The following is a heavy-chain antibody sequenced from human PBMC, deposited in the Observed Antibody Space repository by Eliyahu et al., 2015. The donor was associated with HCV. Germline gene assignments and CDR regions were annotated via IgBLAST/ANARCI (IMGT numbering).Heavy chain of an antibody. Sequence: QVQLQQWGAGLLKPSETLSLTCAVYGGSFSXYYWXXIRQPPGKGLEWIGEINHSGSTNYNPSLKSRVTISVDTSKNQFSLKLSSVTAADTAVYYCARATYTTRDSTVTSYWYXDLWGRGTLVTVSS. J-gene: IGHJ2*01. CDR2: INHSGST. CDR3: ARATYTTRDSTVTSYWYXDL. CDR1: GGSFSXYY. V-gene: IGHV4-34*01. D-gene: IGHD4-17*01.